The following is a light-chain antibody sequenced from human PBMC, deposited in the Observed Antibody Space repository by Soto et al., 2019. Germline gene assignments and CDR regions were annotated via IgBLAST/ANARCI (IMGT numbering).Light chain of an antibody. CDR2: RNN. J-gene: IGLJ3*02. V-gene: IGLV1-47*01. CDR1: SSNIGRNY. CDR3: AAWDYSLSGYWV. Sequence: QSVLSQPPSAPGTPGQRVTISCSGSSSNIGRNYVYWYQQVPGTAPKLLIFRNNQRPSGVPDRFSGSKSGTSASLAISGLRSEDEADYFCAAWDYSLSGYWVFGGGTKLTVL.